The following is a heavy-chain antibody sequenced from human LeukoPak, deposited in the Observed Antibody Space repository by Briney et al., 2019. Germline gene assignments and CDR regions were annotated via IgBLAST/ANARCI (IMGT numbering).Heavy chain of an antibody. CDR2: INTNTGNP. J-gene: IGHJ5*02. CDR1: GYTFTSYA. Sequence: WASVKVSCKAPGYTFTSYAMNWVRQAPGQGLEWMGWINTNTGNPTYAQGFTGRFVFSLDTSVSTAYLQISSLKAEDTAVYYCARGGYDFWSGYYFWFDPWGQGTLVTVSS. V-gene: IGHV7-4-1*02. CDR3: ARGGYDFWSGYYFWFDP. D-gene: IGHD3-3*01.